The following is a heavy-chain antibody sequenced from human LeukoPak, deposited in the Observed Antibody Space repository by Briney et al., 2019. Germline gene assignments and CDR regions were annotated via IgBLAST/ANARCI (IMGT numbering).Heavy chain of an antibody. V-gene: IGHV3-30-3*01. D-gene: IGHD1-7*01. CDR1: GFTFSSYA. CDR2: ISYDGSNK. J-gene: IGHJ4*02. Sequence: GGSLRLSCAASGFTFSSYAMHWVRQAPGKGLEWVAVISYDGSNKYYADSVKGRFTISRDNSKNTLYLQMNSLRAEDTAVYYCARDFGTDDYWGQGTLVTVSS. CDR3: ARDFGTDDY.